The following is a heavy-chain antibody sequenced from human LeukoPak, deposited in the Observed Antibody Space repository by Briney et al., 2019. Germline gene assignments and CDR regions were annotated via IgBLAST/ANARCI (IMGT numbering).Heavy chain of an antibody. D-gene: IGHD6-19*01. V-gene: IGHV3-23*01. CDR1: GFTFSSYA. Sequence: PGGSLRLSCAASGFTFSSYAMGWVRQAPGKGLEWVSAISGSGVSTYYADSVKGRFTISRDNSKNTLYLQMNSLRAEDTAVYYCAKVVAVAGSYFDYWGQGTLVTVSS. J-gene: IGHJ4*02. CDR3: AKVVAVAGSYFDY. CDR2: ISGSGVST.